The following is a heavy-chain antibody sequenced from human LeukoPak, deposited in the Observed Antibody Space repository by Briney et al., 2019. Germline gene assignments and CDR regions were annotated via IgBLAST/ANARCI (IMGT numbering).Heavy chain of an antibody. CDR2: ISSSSSYI. V-gene: IGHV3-21*01. CDR1: GFTFSSYS. Sequence: PGGSRRLSCAASGFTFSSYSMNWVRQAPGKGLEWVSSISSSSSYIYYADSVKGRFTISRDNAKNSLYLQMNSLRAEDTAVYYCASVGYSSSSGLDPWGQGTLVTVSS. J-gene: IGHJ5*02. D-gene: IGHD6-13*01. CDR3: ASVGYSSSSGLDP.